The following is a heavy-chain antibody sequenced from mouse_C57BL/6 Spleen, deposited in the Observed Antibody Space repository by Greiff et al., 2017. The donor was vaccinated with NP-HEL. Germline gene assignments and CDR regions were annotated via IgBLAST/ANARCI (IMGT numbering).Heavy chain of an antibody. CDR1: GYAFSSSW. CDR3: ARDYYGSSYEYYFDY. Sequence: QVQLQQSGPELVKPGASVKISCKASGYAFSSSWMNWVKQRPGKGLEWIGRIYPGDGDTNYNGKFKGKATLTADKSSSTAYMQLSSLTSEDSVVYFCARDYYGSSYEYYFDYWGQGTTLTVSS. V-gene: IGHV1-82*01. J-gene: IGHJ2*01. CDR2: IYPGDGDT. D-gene: IGHD1-1*01.